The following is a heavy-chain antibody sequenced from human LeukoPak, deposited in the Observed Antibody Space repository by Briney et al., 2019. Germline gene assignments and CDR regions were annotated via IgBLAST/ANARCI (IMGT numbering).Heavy chain of an antibody. Sequence: ASVKVSFKASGYTFTGYYMHWVRQAPGQGLEWMGTIDPSGSSTTYAQKVQGRVTMTRDTSTSTVYMELSSLRSEDTAVYYCAREDGANNYHYKYFDYWGQGTLVTVSS. V-gene: IGHV1-46*01. D-gene: IGHD4/OR15-4a*01. CDR2: IDPSGSST. CDR1: GYTFTGYY. CDR3: AREDGANNYHYKYFDY. J-gene: IGHJ4*02.